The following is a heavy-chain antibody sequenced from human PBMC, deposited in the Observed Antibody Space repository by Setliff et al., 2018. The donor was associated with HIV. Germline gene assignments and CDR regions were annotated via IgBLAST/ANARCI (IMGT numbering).Heavy chain of an antibody. CDR2: ISGSGYP. J-gene: IGHJ3*01. D-gene: IGHD3-3*01. Sequence: GGSLRLSGVASGFTFSTYAINWVRLAPGKGLEWVSSISGSGYPYYADSVKGRFTISRDNSKNTLFLQMDSLRAEDTALYYCAKQRYYDGNDGFDVWGQGTMVTVSS. V-gene: IGHV3-23*01. CDR1: GFTFSTYA. CDR3: AKQRYYDGNDGFDV.